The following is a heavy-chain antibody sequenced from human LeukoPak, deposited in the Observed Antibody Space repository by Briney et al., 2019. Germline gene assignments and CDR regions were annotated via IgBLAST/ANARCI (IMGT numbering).Heavy chain of an antibody. CDR1: GFTFSSYA. J-gene: IGHJ6*03. CDR2: ISGSGGST. V-gene: IGHV3-23*01. D-gene: IGHD6-13*01. Sequence: GGSLRLSCAASGFTFSSYAMSWVRQAPGKGLEWVSAISGSGGSTYYADSVKGRFTITRDNSKNTLYLQMNSLRAEDTAVYYCAKDSAAYYYYYMDVWGKGTTVTVSS. CDR3: AKDSAAYYYYYMDV.